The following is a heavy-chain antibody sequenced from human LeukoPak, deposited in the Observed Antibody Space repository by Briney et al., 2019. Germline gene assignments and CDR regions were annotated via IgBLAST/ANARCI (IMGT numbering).Heavy chain of an antibody. J-gene: IGHJ4*02. CDR2: ISSSGSTI. CDR1: GFTFSDYY. V-gene: IGHV3-11*01. Sequence: GGSLRLSCAASGFTFSDYYMSWIRQAPGKGLEWVSYISSSGSTIYYADSVKGRFTISRDNDKNSLYLQMNSLRAVDTAVYYCARDWDYYDSSGYYDYWGQGTLVTVSS. CDR3: ARDWDYYDSSGYYDY. D-gene: IGHD3-22*01.